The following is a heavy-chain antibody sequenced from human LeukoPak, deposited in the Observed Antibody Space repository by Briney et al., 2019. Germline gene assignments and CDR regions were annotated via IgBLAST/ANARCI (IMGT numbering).Heavy chain of an antibody. CDR3: AKGPDFGVVSYFDY. J-gene: IGHJ4*02. D-gene: IGHD3-3*01. V-gene: IGHV3-30*18. CDR1: GFTFSNFG. Sequence: PGGSLRLSCAASGFTFSNFGMHWVRQAPGKGLEWVAVISYGGKVTFYADSVKGRFTISRDNSKNTLYLQMTSLRGEDTAVYYCAKGPDFGVVSYFDYWGQGTLVTVSS. CDR2: ISYGGKVT.